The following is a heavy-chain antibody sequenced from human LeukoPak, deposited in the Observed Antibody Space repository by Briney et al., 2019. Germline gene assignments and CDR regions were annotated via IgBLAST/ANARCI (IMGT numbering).Heavy chain of an antibody. V-gene: IGHV3-48*04. J-gene: IGHJ6*03. Sequence: GGSLRLSCAASGFTFSSYSMNWVRQAPGKGLEWASYISSSSSTIYYADSVKGRFTISRDNAKNSLYLQMNSLRAEDTAVYYCARVAYYYDSSGYYSDYYYMDVWGRGTTVTVSS. D-gene: IGHD3-22*01. CDR2: ISSSSSTI. CDR3: ARVAYYYDSSGYYSDYYYMDV. CDR1: GFTFSSYS.